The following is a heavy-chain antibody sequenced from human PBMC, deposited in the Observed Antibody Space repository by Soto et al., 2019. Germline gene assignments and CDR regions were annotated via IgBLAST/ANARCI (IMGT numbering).Heavy chain of an antibody. D-gene: IGHD3-10*01. Sequence: QVQLQESGPGLVKPSQTLSLTCTVSGGSITSGGYCWTWIRQHPVKGQEWMGHIYYSGSTSYNPSLKSRVTISIDTSKNQFSLKLTSVTAADTAVYYCARDGDYFGSGSPPLLSKWGQGTLVTVSS. V-gene: IGHV4-31*03. CDR2: IYYSGST. J-gene: IGHJ4*02. CDR1: GGSITSGGYC. CDR3: ARDGDYFGSGSPPLLSK.